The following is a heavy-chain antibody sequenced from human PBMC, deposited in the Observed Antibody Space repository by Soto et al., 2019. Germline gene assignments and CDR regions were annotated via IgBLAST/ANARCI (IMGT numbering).Heavy chain of an antibody. CDR1: GYRFHAYW. CDR3: ASHRGPGAPTDD. CDR2: IYPGDSDV. D-gene: IGHD1-26*01. J-gene: IGHJ3*01. V-gene: IGHV5-51*01. Sequence: GESLKISCKASGYRFHAYWIGWVRQMPGKGLEWMGIIYPGDSDVRYSPTFQGQVTNSADRSNTTAFLQWTSQKASDTDMYYCASHRGPGAPTDDWGQGTMVTVSS.